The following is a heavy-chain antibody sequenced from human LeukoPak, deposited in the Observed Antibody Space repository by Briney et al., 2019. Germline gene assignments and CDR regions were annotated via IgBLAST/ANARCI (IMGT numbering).Heavy chain of an antibody. J-gene: IGHJ3*02. CDR1: GYIFTDYY. D-gene: IGHD5-24*01. Sequence: ASVKVSCKASGYIFTDYYLHWVRQAPGQGLEWMGWINPNSGDTEYAHMFQGRVTMTRDTSTSTVYMELSSLRSEDTAVYYCARVRDGYNDAYDIWGQGTMVTVHS. CDR3: ARVRDGYNDAYDI. V-gene: IGHV1-2*02. CDR2: INPNSGDT.